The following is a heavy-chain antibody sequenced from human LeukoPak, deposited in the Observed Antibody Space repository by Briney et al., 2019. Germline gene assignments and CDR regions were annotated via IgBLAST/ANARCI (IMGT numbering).Heavy chain of an antibody. J-gene: IGHJ5*02. D-gene: IGHD3-22*01. CDR1: GGSISSYY. CDR2: IYHAGNT. CDR3: ARRDYFDSSGLYNWFDP. Sequence: KSSETLSLTCTVSGGSISSYYWSWIRQPPGKGLEWIGYIYHAGNTHYNPSLKSRVTISVDTSKNQFFLKLSSVTAADTAVYYCARRDYFDSSGLYNWFDPWGQGTLVTVSS. V-gene: IGHV4-59*12.